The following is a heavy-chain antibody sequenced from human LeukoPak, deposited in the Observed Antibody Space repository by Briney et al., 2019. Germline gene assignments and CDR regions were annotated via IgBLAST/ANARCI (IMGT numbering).Heavy chain of an antibody. D-gene: IGHD3-3*01. CDR2: ISYDGSNK. CDR1: GFTFSSYA. Sequence: GRSLRLSCAASGFTFSSYAMHWVRQAPGKGLEWVAVISYDGSNKYYADSVKGRFTISRDNSKNTLYLQMNSLRAEDTAVYYCANVYYDFWSGLKGNNYYYYGMDVWGQGTTVTVSS. V-gene: IGHV3-30-3*01. J-gene: IGHJ6*02. CDR3: ANVYYDFWSGLKGNNYYYYGMDV.